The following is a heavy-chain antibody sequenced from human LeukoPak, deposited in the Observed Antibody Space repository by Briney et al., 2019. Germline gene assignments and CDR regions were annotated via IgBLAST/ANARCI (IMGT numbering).Heavy chain of an antibody. CDR3: ARAPGGRGRFDY. Sequence: SETLSLTCTVSGVSISSSLYYWGWFRQPPGKGLEWIGTIYYSGSTYYNPSLKSRGTISVDTSKNQFSLKLSSVTAADTAVYYCARAPGGRGRFDYWGQGTLVTVSS. CDR1: GVSISSSLYY. V-gene: IGHV4-39*07. J-gene: IGHJ4*02. CDR2: IYYSGST. D-gene: IGHD3-16*01.